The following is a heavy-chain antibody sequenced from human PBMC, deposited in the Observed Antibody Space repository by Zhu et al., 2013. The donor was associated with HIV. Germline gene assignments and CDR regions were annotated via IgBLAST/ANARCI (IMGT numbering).Heavy chain of an antibody. D-gene: IGHD6-19*01. CDR2: IIPIFGTA. V-gene: IGHV1-69*06. CDR3: ARASYSSGWYGPHGAFDI. Sequence: QVQLVQSGAEVKKPGSSVKVSCKASGGTFSSYAISWVRQAPGQGLEWMGGIIPIFGTANYAQKFQGRVTITADKSTSTAYMELSSLRSEDTAVYYCARASYSSGWYGPHGAFDIWGQGDKWVTVSS. J-gene: IGHJ3*02. CDR1: GGTFSSYA.